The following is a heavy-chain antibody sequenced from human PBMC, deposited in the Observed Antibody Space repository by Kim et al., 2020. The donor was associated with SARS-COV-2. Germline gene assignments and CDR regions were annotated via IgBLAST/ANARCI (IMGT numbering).Heavy chain of an antibody. CDR1: GYVLYSYW. J-gene: IGHJ4*02. D-gene: IGHD5-12*01. CDR2: IYPGDSDT. Sequence: GESLKISCRASGYVLYSYWIGWVRQMPGKGLEWMGIIYPGDSDTRYNPSFQGQVTISVDKSISTAYLEWSSLKVSDTAMYYCARRARVYSGYGPGDIQGYFDDWGQGTLVTVSP. V-gene: IGHV5-51*01. CDR3: ARRARVYSGYGPGDIQGYFDD.